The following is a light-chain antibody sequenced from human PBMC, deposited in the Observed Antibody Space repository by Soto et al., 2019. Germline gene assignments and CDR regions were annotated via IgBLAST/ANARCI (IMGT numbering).Light chain of an antibody. V-gene: IGKV3-15*01. CDR3: QQYDNWWT. J-gene: IGKJ1*01. CDR2: GAS. CDR1: QSVHSN. Sequence: EIVLTQSQDTLSLSPGETATLSCRASQSVHSNLAWFQQHPGQAPRLLIYGASSRATGIPVRFSGSGSGTEFTLTISSLHSEDFGVYYCQQYDNWWTFGQGTKVDIK.